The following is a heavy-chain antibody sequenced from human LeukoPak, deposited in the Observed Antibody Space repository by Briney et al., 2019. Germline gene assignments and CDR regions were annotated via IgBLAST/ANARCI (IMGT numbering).Heavy chain of an antibody. V-gene: IGHV3-30*02. CDR3: AKGQQGDY. J-gene: IGHJ4*02. CDR1: GFTFSNYG. CDR2: IGYDGSNK. Sequence: PGGSLRLSCAASGFTFSNYGMHWVRRAPGKGLEWVTFIGYDGSNKYYADSVQGRFTISRDNSKYTLYLQMSSLRAEDTAVYYCAKGQQGDYWGQGTLVTVSS.